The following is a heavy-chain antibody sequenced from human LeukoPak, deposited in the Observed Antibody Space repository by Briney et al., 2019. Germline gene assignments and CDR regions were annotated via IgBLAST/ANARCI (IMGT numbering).Heavy chain of an antibody. CDR1: GFTFSNYA. CDR2: VSGSGGST. Sequence: GGSLRLSCAASGFTFSNYAMSWVRQAPGKGLEWVSAVSGSGGSTYYADSVQGRFTVSRDNSKNTLYLQMNSLRAEDTAVYYCAKAPVTTCSGAYCYPFDYWGQGTLVTVSS. CDR3: AKAPVTTCSGAYCYPFDY. J-gene: IGHJ4*02. D-gene: IGHD2-15*01. V-gene: IGHV3-23*01.